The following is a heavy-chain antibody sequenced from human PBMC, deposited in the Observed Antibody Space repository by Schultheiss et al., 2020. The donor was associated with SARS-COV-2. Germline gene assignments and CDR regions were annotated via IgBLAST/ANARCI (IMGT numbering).Heavy chain of an antibody. J-gene: IGHJ5*02. D-gene: IGHD1-7*01. CDR3: AKTVSFFSGTWSRRANNWFDP. Sequence: SETLSLTCTVSGGSISSYYWSWIRQPPGKGLEWIGYIYYSGSTNYNPSLKSRVTISVDTSKNQFSLKLSSVTAADTAVYYCAKTVSFFSGTWSRRANNWFDPWGQGTLVTVSS. V-gene: IGHV4-59*12. CDR2: IYYSGST. CDR1: GGSISSYY.